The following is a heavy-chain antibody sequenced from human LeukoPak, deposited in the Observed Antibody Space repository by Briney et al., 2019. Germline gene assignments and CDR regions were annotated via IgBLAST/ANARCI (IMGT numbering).Heavy chain of an antibody. V-gene: IGHV3-23*01. CDR2: ISGSGGST. J-gene: IGHJ4*02. D-gene: IGHD3-22*01. CDR1: GFTFSSYA. CDR3: AKDGSISGFGFDY. Sequence: GGSLGLSCAASGFTFSSYAMSWVRQAPGKGLEWVSAISGSGGSTYYADSEKGRFTISRDNPKNTLYLQMNSLRAEDTAVYYCAKDGSISGFGFDYWGQGTLVTVSS.